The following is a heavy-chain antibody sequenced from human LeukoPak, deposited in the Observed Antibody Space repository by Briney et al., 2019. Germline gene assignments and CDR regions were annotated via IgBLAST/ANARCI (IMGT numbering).Heavy chain of an antibody. CDR1: GGSISSSSYY. Sequence: PSETLSLTCTVSGGSISSSSYYWGWIRQPPGKGLEWIGSIYDSASTYYNPSLKSRVTISIDTSKNQFSLKLSSVTAADTAVYYCARLGYCSGGSCYTEAFDIWGQGTMVTVSS. J-gene: IGHJ3*02. CDR2: IYDSAST. D-gene: IGHD2-15*01. V-gene: IGHV4-39*01. CDR3: ARLGYCSGGSCYTEAFDI.